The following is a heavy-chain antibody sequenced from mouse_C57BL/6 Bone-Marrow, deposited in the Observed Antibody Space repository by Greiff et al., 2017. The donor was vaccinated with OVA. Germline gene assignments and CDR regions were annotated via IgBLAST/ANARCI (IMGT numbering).Heavy chain of an antibody. CDR1: GYTFTDHT. CDR3: ARRAAQATGIYYAMDY. J-gene: IGHJ4*01. V-gene: IGHV1-78*01. Sequence: QVQLQQSDAELVKPGASVKISCKVSGYTFTDHTIHWMKQRPEQGLEWIGYIYPRDGSTKYNEKFKGKATLTADKSSSTAYMQLNSLTSEDSAVYFCARRAAQATGIYYAMDYWGQGTSVTVSS. D-gene: IGHD3-2*02. CDR2: IYPRDGST.